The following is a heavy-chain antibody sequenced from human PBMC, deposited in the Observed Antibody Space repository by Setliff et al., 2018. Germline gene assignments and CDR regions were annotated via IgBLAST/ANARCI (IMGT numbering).Heavy chain of an antibody. CDR2: IYPGDSGT. D-gene: IGHD3-3*01. CDR3: ARSRSNFWSGYFNWFDP. J-gene: IGHJ5*02. Sequence: PGESLKISCKGSGYSFTSYWIGWVRQMPGKGLEWMGIIYPGDSGTRYSPSFQGQVTISADKSISTAYLQWSSLKASDTAMYYCARSRSNFWSGYFNWFDPWGQGTLVTVSS. V-gene: IGHV5-51*01. CDR1: GYSFTSYW.